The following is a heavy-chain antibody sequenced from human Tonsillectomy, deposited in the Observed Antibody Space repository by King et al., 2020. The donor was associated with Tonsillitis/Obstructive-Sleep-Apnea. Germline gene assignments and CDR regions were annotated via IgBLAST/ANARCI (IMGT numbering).Heavy chain of an antibody. CDR3: ARGEHIVLVTAILVLVGDAFDI. J-gene: IGHJ3*02. V-gene: IGHV4-34*01. D-gene: IGHD2-21*02. CDR2: INHSGST. Sequence: VQLQQWGAGLLKPSETLSLTCAVYGGSFSGYYWSWLRQPPGEGLEWIGEINHSGSTNYNPSLKSRVTISVDTSKNHFSLKLSSVTAADTAVYYCARGEHIVLVTAILVLVGDAFDIWGQGTMVTVSS. CDR1: GGSFSGYY.